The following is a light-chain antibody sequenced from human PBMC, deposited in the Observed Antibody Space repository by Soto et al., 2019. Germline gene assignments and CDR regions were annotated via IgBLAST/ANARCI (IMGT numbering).Light chain of an antibody. J-gene: IGKJ2*01. CDR2: GAS. CDR3: QQYSNRYT. Sequence: EIVMTQSPATLSVSPGERATLSCRASQSVSSSLAWYQHKPGQAPRLLIYGASIRATGIPGRFSGSGSGTEFTLTISSLKSEDFAAYYCQQYSNRYTFGQGTKLEIK. V-gene: IGKV3D-15*01. CDR1: QSVSSS.